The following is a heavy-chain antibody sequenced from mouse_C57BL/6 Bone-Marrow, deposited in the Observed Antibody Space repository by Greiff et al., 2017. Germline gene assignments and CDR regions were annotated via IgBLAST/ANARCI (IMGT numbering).Heavy chain of an antibody. D-gene: IGHD1-1*01. V-gene: IGHV1-42*01. CDR2: INPSTGGT. Sequence: EVQLQQSGPELVKPGASVKISCKASGYSFTGYYMNWVKQSPEKSLEWIGEINPSTGGTTYNQKFKAKATLTVDKSSSTAYMQLKSLTSEDSAVYYCARYYYGRIYGAMDDWGQGTSVTVSS. CDR3: ARYYYGRIYGAMDD. CDR1: GYSFTGYY. J-gene: IGHJ4*01.